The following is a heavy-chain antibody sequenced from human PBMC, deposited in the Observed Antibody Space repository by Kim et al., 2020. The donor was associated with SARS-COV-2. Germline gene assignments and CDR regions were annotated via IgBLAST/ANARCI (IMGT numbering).Heavy chain of an antibody. Sequence: GGSLRLSCAASGFTFSSYGMHWVRQAPGKGLEWVAVISYDGSNKYYADSVKGRFTISRDNSKNTLYLQMNSLRAEDTAVYYCAKDLPDGYILYYYGMDVWGQGTTVTVSS. D-gene: IGHD5-12*01. J-gene: IGHJ6*02. CDR1: GFTFSSYG. V-gene: IGHV3-30*18. CDR3: AKDLPDGYILYYYGMDV. CDR2: ISYDGSNK.